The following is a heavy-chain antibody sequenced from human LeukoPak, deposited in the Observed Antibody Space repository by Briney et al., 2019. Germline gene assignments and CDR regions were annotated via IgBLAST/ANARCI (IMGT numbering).Heavy chain of an antibody. D-gene: IGHD1-26*01. CDR3: ARARVGDPTDY. Sequence: GGSLRLSCAASGFPFSSYAMYWVRQAPGKGLVWVSRVHGDGNNIGYADSVKGRFTIFRDNAKNTLYLQMNSLRPDDTAVYYCARARVGDPTDYWGQGTLVTVSS. J-gene: IGHJ4*02. CDR2: VHGDGNNI. V-gene: IGHV3-74*01. CDR1: GFPFSSYA.